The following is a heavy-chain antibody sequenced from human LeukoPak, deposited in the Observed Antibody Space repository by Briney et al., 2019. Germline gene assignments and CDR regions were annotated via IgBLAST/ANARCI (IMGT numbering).Heavy chain of an antibody. V-gene: IGHV3-7*01. D-gene: IGHD3-22*01. Sequence: GGSLRLSCAASGFTFSSYWMSWVRQAPGKGLEWVANIKQDGSEKYYVDSVKGRFTISRDNAKNSLYLQMNSLRAEDTAVYYCARVFTMIVVDRTHYFDYWGQGTLVTVSS. CDR2: IKQDGSEK. CDR1: GFTFSSYW. CDR3: ARVFTMIVVDRTHYFDY. J-gene: IGHJ4*02.